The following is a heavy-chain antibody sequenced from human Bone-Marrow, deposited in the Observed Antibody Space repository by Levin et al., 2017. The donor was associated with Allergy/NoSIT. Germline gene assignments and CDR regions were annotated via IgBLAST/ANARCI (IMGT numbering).Heavy chain of an antibody. J-gene: IGHJ5*01. V-gene: IGHV3-48*03. CDR3: ARQTAETVILES. CDR1: GFDFDAYV. CDR2: VSSSGATT. Sequence: GGSLRLSCAATGFDFDAYVMTWVRQAPGKGLEWVSSVSSSGATTYYADSVKGRFSITRSSVRTSLFLRMDRLRVEDSGVYFCARQTAETVILESWGHGTLVTVSS. D-gene: IGHD1-14*01.